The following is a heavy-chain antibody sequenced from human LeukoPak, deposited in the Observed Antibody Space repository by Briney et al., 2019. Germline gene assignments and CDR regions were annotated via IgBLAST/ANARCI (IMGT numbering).Heavy chain of an antibody. D-gene: IGHD3-22*01. V-gene: IGHV1-2*02. J-gene: IGHJ4*02. CDR2: INPNSGGT. CDR3: ARDVGYDSSGYYLY. CDR1: GYTFTGYY. Sequence: ASVKVSRKASGYTFTGYYMHWVRQAPGQGLEWMGWINPNSGGTNYAQKFQGRVTMTRDTSISTAYMELSRLRSDDTAVYYCARDVGYDSSGYYLYWGQGTLVTVSS.